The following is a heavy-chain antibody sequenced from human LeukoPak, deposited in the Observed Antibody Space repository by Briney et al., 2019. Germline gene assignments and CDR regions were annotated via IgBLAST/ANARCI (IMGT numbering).Heavy chain of an antibody. V-gene: IGHV3-30-3*01. D-gene: IGHD1-26*01. Sequence: EWLAVISYDGSNKYYADSVKGRFTISRDNSKNTLYLQMNSLRAEDTAVYYCAREWAYGMDVWGQGTTVTVSS. CDR2: ISYDGSNK. J-gene: IGHJ6*02. CDR3: AREWAYGMDV.